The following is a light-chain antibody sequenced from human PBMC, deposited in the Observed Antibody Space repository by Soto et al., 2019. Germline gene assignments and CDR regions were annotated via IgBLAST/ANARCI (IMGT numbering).Light chain of an antibody. CDR3: QQYSSHST. CDR1: QTISSW. J-gene: IGKJ1*01. V-gene: IGKV1-5*03. Sequence: DIQMTQSPPSLSASVGDRVIITCRASQTISSWLAWYQQKPGKAPKLLIYKASTLKSGVPSRFSGSGSGTEFSLTISSLQPDDFATYYCQQYSSHSTFGQGTKVDI. CDR2: KAS.